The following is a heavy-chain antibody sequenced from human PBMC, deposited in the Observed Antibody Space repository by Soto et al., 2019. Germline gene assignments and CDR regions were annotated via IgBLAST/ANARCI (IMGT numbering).Heavy chain of an antibody. CDR3: ARQVPAAIRLGWFDP. J-gene: IGHJ5*02. Sequence: SETLSLTCTVSGGSISRGTYYWGWIRQPPGKGLEWIGSIYYSGSTYYRPSLKSRVTISVDTSKNQFSLKLSSVSAADTAVYYCARQVPAAIRLGWFDPWGQGTLVTVSS. D-gene: IGHD2-2*02. CDR1: GGSISRGTYY. V-gene: IGHV4-39*01. CDR2: IYYSGST.